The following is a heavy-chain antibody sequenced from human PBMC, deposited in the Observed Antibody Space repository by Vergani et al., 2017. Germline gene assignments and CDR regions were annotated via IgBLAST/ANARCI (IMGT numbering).Heavy chain of an antibody. D-gene: IGHD3-9*01. CDR2: ISAYNGNT. CDR1: GGTFTSYY. CDR3: ASNLNYDILTGHPFDY. Sequence: QVQLVQSGAEVKKPGSSVKVSCKASGGTFTSYYMHWVRQAPGQGLEWMGWISAYNGNTNYAQKLQGRVTMTTDTSTSTAYMELRSLRSDDTAVYYCASNLNYDILTGHPFDYWGQGTLVTVSS. J-gene: IGHJ4*02. V-gene: IGHV1-18*04.